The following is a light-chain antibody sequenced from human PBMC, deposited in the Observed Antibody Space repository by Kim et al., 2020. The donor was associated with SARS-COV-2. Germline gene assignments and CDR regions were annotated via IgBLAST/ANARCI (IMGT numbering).Light chain of an antibody. CDR1: SSDVGGYNY. CDR2: DVS. V-gene: IGLV2-14*03. J-gene: IGLJ3*02. CDR3: SSYTSSSTWV. Sequence: QSALTQPASVSGSPGQSITISCTGTSSDVGGYNYVSWYQQHPGKAPKFMIYDVSKRPSGVSNRFSGSKSGNTASLTISGLQAEDEADYYCSSYTSSSTWVFGGGTQLTVL.